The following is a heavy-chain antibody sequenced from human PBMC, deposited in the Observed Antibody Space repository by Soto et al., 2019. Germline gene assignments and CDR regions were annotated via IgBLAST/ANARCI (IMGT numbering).Heavy chain of an antibody. CDR3: ASKDYYYMDV. CDR1: GFTVSSNY. J-gene: IGHJ6*03. V-gene: IGHV3-66*01. CDR2: IYSGGST. Sequence: GGSLRLSCAASGFTVSSNYRSWVRQAPGKGLEWVSVIYSGGSTYYADSVKGRFTISRDNSKNTLYLQMNSLRAEDTAVYYCASKDYYYMDVWGKGTTVTVSS.